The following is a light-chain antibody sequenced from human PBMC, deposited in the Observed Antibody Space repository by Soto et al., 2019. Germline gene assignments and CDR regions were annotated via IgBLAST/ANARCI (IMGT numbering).Light chain of an antibody. Sequence: EIVLTQSPATLSLSPGERATLSCRASQSVSSYLAWYQQKPGQAPRLLIYDASNRATGVPARFSGSGSGTDFTITISSLEPEDLVVYYCQQRSNWPLTFVGGNKVEIK. CDR1: QSVSSY. CDR3: QQRSNWPLT. V-gene: IGKV3-11*01. CDR2: DAS. J-gene: IGKJ4*01.